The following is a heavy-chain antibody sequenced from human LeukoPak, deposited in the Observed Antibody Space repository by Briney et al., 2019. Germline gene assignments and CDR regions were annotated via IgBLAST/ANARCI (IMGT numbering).Heavy chain of an antibody. CDR1: RFTFSSYW. CDR2: IKQDGSEK. J-gene: IGHJ4*02. D-gene: IGHD2-2*01. Sequence: PGGSLRLSCAACRFTFSSYWMSWVRQAPGKGLEWVANIKQDGSEKYYVDSVKGRFTISRDNAKNSLYLQMNSLRAEDTAVYYCARGYCSSTSCYHFDYWGQGTLVTVSS. V-gene: IGHV3-7*04. CDR3: ARGYCSSTSCYHFDY.